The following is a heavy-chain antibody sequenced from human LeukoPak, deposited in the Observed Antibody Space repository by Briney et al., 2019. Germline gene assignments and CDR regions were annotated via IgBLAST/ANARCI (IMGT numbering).Heavy chain of an antibody. Sequence: GASVKVSCKASGYTFTSYGISWVRQAPGQGLEWMGWISAYNGNTNYAQKFQGRVTMTRDTSISTAYMELSRLRSDDTAVYYCARQAVAGILRYFDYWGQGTLVTVSS. J-gene: IGHJ4*02. CDR3: ARQAVAGILRYFDY. V-gene: IGHV1-18*01. D-gene: IGHD6-19*01. CDR2: ISAYNGNT. CDR1: GYTFTSYG.